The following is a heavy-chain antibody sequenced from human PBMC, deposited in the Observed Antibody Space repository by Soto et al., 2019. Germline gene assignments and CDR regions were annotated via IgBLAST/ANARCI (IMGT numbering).Heavy chain of an antibody. J-gene: IGHJ5*02. CDR3: ARDFAAFDWLLYFDP. CDR1: GFTFSSYS. V-gene: IGHV3-21*01. CDR2: ISSSSSYI. Sequence: PGGSLRLSCAASGFTFSSYSMNWVRQAPGKGLEWVSSISSSSSYIYYADSVKGRFTISRDNAKNSLYLQMNSLRAEDTAVYYCARDFAAFDWLLYFDPWGQGTLVTVSS. D-gene: IGHD3-9*01.